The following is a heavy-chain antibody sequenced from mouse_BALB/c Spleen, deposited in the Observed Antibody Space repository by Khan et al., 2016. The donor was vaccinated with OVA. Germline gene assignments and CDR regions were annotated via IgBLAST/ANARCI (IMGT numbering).Heavy chain of an antibody. D-gene: IGHD4-1*02. Sequence: QIQLVQSGPELKKPGETVKISCTASGYTFTNYGMNWVKQAPGKGLKWMGWINSYTGQPTYPAEFKGRFAFSLETSASTAYLQINNLNNEETATYFCARSNSDWYFDVWGAGTTVIVSS. CDR3: ARSNSDWYFDV. J-gene: IGHJ1*01. V-gene: IGHV9-3-1*01. CDR2: INSYTGQP. CDR1: GYTFTNYG.